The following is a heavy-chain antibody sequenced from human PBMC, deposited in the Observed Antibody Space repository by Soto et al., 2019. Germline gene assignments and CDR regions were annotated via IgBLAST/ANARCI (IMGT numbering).Heavy chain of an antibody. Sequence: QVQLVQSGAEVKKPGSSVKVSCKASGGTFSSYAISWVRQAPGQGLEWMGGIIPIFGTANYAQKFQGRVTITADESTSTAYMELSSLRSEDTAVYYCARVFIPIAAAGMYWYFDLWGRGTLDTVSS. V-gene: IGHV1-69*01. J-gene: IGHJ2*01. CDR3: ARVFIPIAAAGMYWYFDL. CDR1: GGTFSSYA. CDR2: IIPIFGTA. D-gene: IGHD6-13*01.